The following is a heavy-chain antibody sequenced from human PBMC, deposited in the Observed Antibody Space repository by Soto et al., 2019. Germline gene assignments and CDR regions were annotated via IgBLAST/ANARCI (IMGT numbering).Heavy chain of an antibody. J-gene: IGHJ4*02. CDR1: GFIFSNNG. D-gene: IGHD3-10*02. CDR2: MSYDGSAK. Sequence: QVQLVESGGGVVQPGRSLRLSCEGSGFIFSNNGMHWVRQAPGKGLEWVAFMSYDGSAKFLADSVKGRFTISRDNSKSTLFLHMSCLRAEDTAMYYCAIVRVADSPLDHWGQGTLVTVSS. CDR3: AIVRVADSPLDH. V-gene: IGHV3-30*03.